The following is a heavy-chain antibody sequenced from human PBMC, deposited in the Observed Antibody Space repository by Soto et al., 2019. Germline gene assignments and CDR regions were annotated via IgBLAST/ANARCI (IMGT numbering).Heavy chain of an antibody. CDR2: IYHSGST. CDR1: GGSISSGGYS. CDR3: ARGSRMVYATLFDY. V-gene: IGHV4-30-2*01. J-gene: IGHJ4*02. Sequence: TLSLTCAVSGGSISSGGYSWSWIRQPPGKGLEWIGYIYHSGSTYYNPSLKSRVTISVDRSKNQFSLKLSSVTAADTAVYYCARGSRMVYATLFDYWGQGTLVTVSS. D-gene: IGHD2-8*01.